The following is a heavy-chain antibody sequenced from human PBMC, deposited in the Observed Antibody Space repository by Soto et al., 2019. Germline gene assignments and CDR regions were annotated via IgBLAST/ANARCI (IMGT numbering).Heavy chain of an antibody. CDR2: IYHSGST. Sequence: SETLSLTCAVSGGSISSSNWWSWVRQPPGKGLEWIEEIYHSGSTNYNPSLKSRVTISVDKSKNQFSLKLSSVTAADTAVYYCARSSGYSYGLTYYYYGMDVWGQGTTVTVSS. CDR1: GGSISSSNW. CDR3: ARSSGYSYGLTYYYYGMDV. J-gene: IGHJ6*02. V-gene: IGHV4-4*02. D-gene: IGHD5-18*01.